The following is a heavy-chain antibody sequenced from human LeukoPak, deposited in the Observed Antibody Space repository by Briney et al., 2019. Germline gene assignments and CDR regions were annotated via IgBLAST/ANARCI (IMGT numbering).Heavy chain of an antibody. V-gene: IGHV3-21*01. CDR3: ARGLYYNSSGYEPLDY. D-gene: IGHD3-22*01. CDR2: ISSSSSYI. CDR1: GFTLSSYS. J-gene: IGHJ4*02. Sequence: GGSLRLSCAASGFTLSSYSMNWVRQAPGKGLEWVSSISSSSSYIYYADSVKGRFTISRDNAKNSLYLQMNSLRAEDTAVYYCARGLYYNSSGYEPLDYWGQGTLVTVSS.